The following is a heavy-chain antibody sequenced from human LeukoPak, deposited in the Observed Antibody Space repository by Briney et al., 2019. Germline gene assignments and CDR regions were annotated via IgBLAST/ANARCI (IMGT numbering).Heavy chain of an antibody. CDR3: ARDANDILTGYPYYYYYMDV. D-gene: IGHD3-9*01. CDR1: GGSFSGYY. J-gene: IGHJ6*03. CDR2: INHSGST. V-gene: IGHV4-34*01. Sequence: PSETLSLTCAVYGGSFSGYYWSWIRQPPGKGLEWIGEINHSGSTNYNPSLKSRVTISVDTSKNQFSLKLSSVTAADTAVYYCARDANDILTGYPYYYYYMDVWGKGTTVTISS.